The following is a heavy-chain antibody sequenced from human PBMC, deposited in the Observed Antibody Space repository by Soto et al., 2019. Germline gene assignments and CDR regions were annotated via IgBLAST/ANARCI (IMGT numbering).Heavy chain of an antibody. CDR3: VRDIGNTGFDYDY. D-gene: IGHD1-1*01. CDR1: GFTFSSYG. J-gene: IGHJ4*02. Sequence: QVQLVESGGGVVLPGRSLRLSCAPSGFTFSSYGMHWVRQAPGKGLEWVAVIWYDGSKKYHADSVKGRFTISRDNSKNTLFVQMDSLRAEDTAMYYCVRDIGNTGFDYDYWGQGTLVTVSA. CDR2: IWYDGSKK. V-gene: IGHV3-33*08.